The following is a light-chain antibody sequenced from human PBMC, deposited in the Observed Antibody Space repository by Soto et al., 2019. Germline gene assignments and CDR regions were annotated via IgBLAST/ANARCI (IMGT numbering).Light chain of an antibody. Sequence: EIVMTHSPATLSVSPGERATLSCRASQSVSSNLAWYQQKPGQAPRLLIYGASTRATGIPARFSGSGSGTEFTLTISSLQSEDFAVYYCQQYNNWHQSWTFGQGTKVDIK. CDR2: GAS. CDR1: QSVSSN. J-gene: IGKJ1*01. V-gene: IGKV3-15*01. CDR3: QQYNNWHQSWT.